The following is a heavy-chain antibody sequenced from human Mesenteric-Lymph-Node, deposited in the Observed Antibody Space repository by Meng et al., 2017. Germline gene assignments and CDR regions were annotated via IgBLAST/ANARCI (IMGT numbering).Heavy chain of an antibody. CDR3: ARGNGLDYGDYGPD. D-gene: IGHD4-17*01. J-gene: IGHJ4*02. CDR1: GGSIRSYY. CDR2: IYYGGTT. V-gene: IGHV4-59*08. Sequence: SETLSLTCTVSGGSIRSYYWSWIRQPPGKGLEWIGYIYYGGTTHYNPSLKSRVTISVDTSKNQFSLKLSSVTAADTAVYYCARGNGLDYGDYGPDWGQGTLVTVSS.